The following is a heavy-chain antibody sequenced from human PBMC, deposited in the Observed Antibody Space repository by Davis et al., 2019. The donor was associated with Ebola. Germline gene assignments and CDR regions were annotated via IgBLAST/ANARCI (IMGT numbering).Heavy chain of an antibody. Sequence: SETLSLTCTVSGGSISSYYWSWIRQPPGKGLEWIGYIYYSGSTNYNPSLKSRVTISVDTSKNQFSLKLSSMTAADTAVYYCATSSSWYSTGMDVWGQGTTVTVSS. CDR3: ATSSSWYSTGMDV. D-gene: IGHD6-13*01. CDR2: IYYSGST. CDR1: GGSISSYY. V-gene: IGHV4-59*01. J-gene: IGHJ6*02.